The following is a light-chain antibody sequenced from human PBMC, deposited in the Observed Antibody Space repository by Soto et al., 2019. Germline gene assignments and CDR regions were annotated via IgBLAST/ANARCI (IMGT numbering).Light chain of an antibody. Sequence: IQITQKKKLLCASVGDRVTITCRSSQGISNYLGWYQQKPGKAPKSLIYSASSLQTGVPSKFSGSGSGTDFTLTINYMQPEDFATYYCQLYYRYLWTFCHVGMVDIK. CDR1: QGISNY. J-gene: IGKJ1*01. CDR2: SAS. V-gene: IGKV1-16*02. CDR3: QLYYRYLWT.